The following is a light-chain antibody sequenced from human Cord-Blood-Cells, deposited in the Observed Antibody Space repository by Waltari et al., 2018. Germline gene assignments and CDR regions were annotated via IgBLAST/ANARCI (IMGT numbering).Light chain of an antibody. Sequence: QSALTQPASVSGSPGQSITISCTGTSSDVGGYNYVSWYQQHPGKAPKLMIYDVSNRPSGVANGFSGSSAGNTASLTISGLQAEDEADYYCSSYTSSSTVVFGGGTKLTVL. CDR1: SSDVGGYNY. CDR2: DVS. CDR3: SSYTSSSTVV. J-gene: IGLJ2*01. V-gene: IGLV2-14*01.